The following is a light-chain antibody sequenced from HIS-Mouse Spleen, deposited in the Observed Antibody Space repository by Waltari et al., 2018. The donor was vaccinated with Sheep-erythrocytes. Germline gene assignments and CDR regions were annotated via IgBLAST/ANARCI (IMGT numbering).Light chain of an antibody. CDR1: QSLLHSNGYNY. J-gene: IGKJ1*01. CDR2: LGS. CDR3: MQALQTPWT. V-gene: IGKV2-28*01. Sequence: DLVMTQSPLSLPFTPGEPAAISCRSSQSLLHSNGYNYLDWYLQKPGQSPQLLIYLGSNRASGVPDRFSGSGSGTDFTLKISRVEAEDVGVYYCMQALQTPWTFGQGTKVEIK.